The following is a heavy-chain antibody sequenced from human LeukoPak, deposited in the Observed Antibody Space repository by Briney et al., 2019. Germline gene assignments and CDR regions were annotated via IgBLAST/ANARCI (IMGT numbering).Heavy chain of an antibody. J-gene: IGHJ4*02. CDR3: ARVGYSGSPGDY. CDR2: INTDRSST. CDR1: GFTFSSYW. V-gene: IGHV3-74*01. Sequence: GGSLRLSCAASGFTFSSYWMHWVRQAPGKGLVWVSRINTDRSSTSYADSVKGRFTISRDNAKNTLYLQMNSLSAEDTAVYYCARVGYSGSPGDYWGQGTLVTVSS. D-gene: IGHD1-26*01.